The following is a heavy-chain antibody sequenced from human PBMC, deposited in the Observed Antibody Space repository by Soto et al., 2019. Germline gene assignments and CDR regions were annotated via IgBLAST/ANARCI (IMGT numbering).Heavy chain of an antibody. V-gene: IGHV4-28*01. D-gene: IGHD3-22*01. J-gene: IGHJ4*02. Sequence: SETLSLTCAVSGDSSRSNTWWGWIRQPPGKGLEWIGYVHHSGTTFYNASLKSRITISVDMSNNQFSLKLSSVTAADTAVYYCARHGYDSSGYPHLRWGQGALVTVSS. CDR3: ARHGYDSSGYPHLR. CDR1: GDSSRSNTW. CDR2: VHHSGTT.